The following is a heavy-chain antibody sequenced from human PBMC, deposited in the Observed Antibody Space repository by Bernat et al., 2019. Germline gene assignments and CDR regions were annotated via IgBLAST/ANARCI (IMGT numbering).Heavy chain of an antibody. Sequence: QVQLVQSGAEVKKPGSSVKVSCKASGGTFSSYAISWVRQAPGQGLEWMGGIIPIFGTANYAQKFQGRVTITADESTSTAYMELSSLRSEDTAVYYCARGVGATPYYYYYGMDVWGQWTTVTVSS. CDR1: GGTFSSYA. D-gene: IGHD1-26*01. CDR3: ARGVGATPYYYYYGMDV. V-gene: IGHV1-69*01. J-gene: IGHJ6*02. CDR2: IIPIFGTA.